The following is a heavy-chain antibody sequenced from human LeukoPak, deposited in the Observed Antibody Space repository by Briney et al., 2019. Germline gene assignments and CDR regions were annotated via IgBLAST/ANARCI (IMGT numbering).Heavy chain of an antibody. J-gene: IGHJ4*02. Sequence: PSETLSLTCTVSGGSISSYYWSWIRQPPGKGLEWIGYIYYSGSTNYNPSLKSRVTISVDTSKNQFSLKLSSVTAADTAVYYCARYAKDFWSAEPNLRFDYWGQGTLVTVSS. V-gene: IGHV4-59*01. CDR3: ARYAKDFWSAEPNLRFDY. CDR2: IYYSGST. D-gene: IGHD3-3*01. CDR1: GGSISSYY.